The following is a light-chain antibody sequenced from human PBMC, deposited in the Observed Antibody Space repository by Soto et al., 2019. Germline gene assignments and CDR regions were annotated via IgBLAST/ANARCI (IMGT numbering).Light chain of an antibody. CDR1: QDIRND. Sequence: DIQMTQSPSSLSASVGDRVTITCRTSQDIRNDLGWYQQKPGKAPKRLLHSASSLHSGVPERFSGSGSGTEFTLTISNLEPEDFATYYCLQHHKYRWTFGQGTKVEIK. V-gene: IGKV1-17*02. CDR3: LQHHKYRWT. J-gene: IGKJ1*01. CDR2: SAS.